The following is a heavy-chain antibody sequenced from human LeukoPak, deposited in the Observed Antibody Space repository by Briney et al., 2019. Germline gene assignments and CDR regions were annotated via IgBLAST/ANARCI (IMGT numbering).Heavy chain of an antibody. D-gene: IGHD1-26*01. J-gene: IGHJ4*02. CDR3: AKLYRTLEWELHENHFDY. V-gene: IGHV3-23*01. CDR1: GFTFSSYA. Sequence: GGSLRLSCAASGFTFSSYAMSWVRQAPGKGLEWVSAISGSGGSTYYADSVKGRFTISRDNSKNTLYLQMNSLRAEDTAVYYCAKLYRTLEWELHENHFDYWGQGTLVTVSS. CDR2: ISGSGGST.